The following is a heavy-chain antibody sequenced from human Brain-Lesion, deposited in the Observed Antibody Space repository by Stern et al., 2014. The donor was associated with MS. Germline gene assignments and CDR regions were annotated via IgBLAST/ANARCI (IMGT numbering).Heavy chain of an antibody. J-gene: IGHJ4*02. Sequence: VQLMQSGAEVKKPGESLKISCKGSGYRFTSNWIGWVRQMPGKGLEWMGIIWPGDSDTRSSPSFQGQVTISADKSISTAYLQWSSLQASDTAMYYCARRGDSSSSGFDYWGQGTLVIVSS. CDR1: GYRFTSNW. CDR2: IWPGDSDT. D-gene: IGHD6-6*01. V-gene: IGHV5-51*01. CDR3: ARRGDSSSSGFDY.